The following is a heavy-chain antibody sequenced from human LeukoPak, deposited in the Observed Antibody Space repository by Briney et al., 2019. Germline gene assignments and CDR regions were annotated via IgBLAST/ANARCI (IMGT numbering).Heavy chain of an antibody. D-gene: IGHD1-26*01. CDR3: AKMKGHPLPKYYMDV. CDR1: GFTFSSYA. Sequence: GGSLRLSCAASGFTFSSYAMNWVRQAPGKGLEWVSGISGSGDNTLYADSVKGRFTISRDNSKNTLYLEMNSLRAEDTAIYYCAKMKGHPLPKYYMDVWGQGTTVTVSS. V-gene: IGHV3-23*01. J-gene: IGHJ6*01. CDR2: ISGSGDNT.